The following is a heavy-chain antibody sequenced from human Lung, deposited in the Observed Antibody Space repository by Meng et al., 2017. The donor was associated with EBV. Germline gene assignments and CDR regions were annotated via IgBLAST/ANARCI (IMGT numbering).Heavy chain of an antibody. D-gene: IGHD5-18*01. Sequence: LRLQESGSGLVKPSQTLSLTCTVSGGSISSGGHYWSWIRQHPGKGLEWIGYIYYSGSTYYNPSLKSLVSISVDTSNNQFSLKLSSVTAADTAVYYCARAVDTGYFDYWGQGTLVTVSS. CDR2: IYYSGST. V-gene: IGHV4-31*01. J-gene: IGHJ4*02. CDR3: ARAVDTGYFDY. CDR1: GGSISSGGHY.